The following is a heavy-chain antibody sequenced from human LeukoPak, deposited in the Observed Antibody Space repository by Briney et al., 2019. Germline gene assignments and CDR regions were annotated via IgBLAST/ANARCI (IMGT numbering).Heavy chain of an antibody. CDR3: ARAMAYYYYGMDV. V-gene: IGHV3-30-3*01. J-gene: IGHJ6*02. CDR2: ISYDGSNK. D-gene: IGHD5-18*01. Sequence: GRSLRLSCAASGFTFSSYAMHWVRQAPGKGLEWVAVISYDGSNKYYADSVKGRFTIPRDNSKNTLYLQMNSLRAEDTAVYYCARAMAYYYYGMDVWGQGTTVTVSS. CDR1: GFTFSSYA.